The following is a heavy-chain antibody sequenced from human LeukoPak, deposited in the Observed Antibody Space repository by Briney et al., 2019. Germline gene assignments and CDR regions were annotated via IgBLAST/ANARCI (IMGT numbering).Heavy chain of an antibody. CDR2: IREDGSEK. Sequence: GGSLRLSCAASGFTFSSSWMTWVRQAPGKGLEWVASIREDGSEKTSVDSVKGRFTISRDNAKNSLYLQMDSLRSDDTAVYYCAREKWELPGLFDYWGQGTLVTVSS. V-gene: IGHV3-7*03. CDR1: GFTFSSSW. CDR3: AREKWELPGLFDY. J-gene: IGHJ4*02. D-gene: IGHD1-26*01.